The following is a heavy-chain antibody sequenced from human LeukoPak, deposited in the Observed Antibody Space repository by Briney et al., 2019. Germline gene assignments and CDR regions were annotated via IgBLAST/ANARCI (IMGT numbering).Heavy chain of an antibody. J-gene: IGHJ4*02. CDR1: GGSFSGYY. CDR3: ARGRIAAAGDFDY. D-gene: IGHD6-13*01. V-gene: IGHV4-34*01. CDR2: INHSGST. Sequence: SETLSLTCAVYGGSFSGYYWSWIRQPPGKGLEWIGEINHSGSTNYNPSLKSRVTISVDTSKNQFSLKLSSVTAADTAVYYCARGRIAAAGDFDYWGQGTLVTVSS.